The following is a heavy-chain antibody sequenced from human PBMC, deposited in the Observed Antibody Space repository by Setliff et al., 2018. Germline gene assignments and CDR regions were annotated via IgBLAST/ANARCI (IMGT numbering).Heavy chain of an antibody. J-gene: IGHJ6*03. CDR1: GYTFTSYA. V-gene: IGHV7-4-1*02. Sequence: GASVKVSCKASGYTFTSYAMGWMRQAPGQRLEWMGWINTNTGNPSYAQDFTGRFVFSLDTSASTAYLQISSLKAEDTAVYYCARDPSGSSSYYSYMDVWGKGTTVTVSS. CDR2: INTNTGNP. CDR3: ARDPSGSSSYYSYMDV. D-gene: IGHD6-19*01.